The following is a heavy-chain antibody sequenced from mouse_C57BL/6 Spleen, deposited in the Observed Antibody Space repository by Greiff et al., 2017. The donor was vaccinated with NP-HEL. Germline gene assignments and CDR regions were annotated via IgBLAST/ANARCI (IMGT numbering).Heavy chain of an antibody. CDR2: IDPSDSET. Sequence: QVQLQQPGAELVRPGSSVKLSCKASGYTFTSYWMHWVKQRPIQGLEWIGNIDPSDSETHYNQKFKDKATLTVDKSSSTAYMQLSSLTSEDSAVYYCAREEGLRRLMDYWGQGTSVTVSS. D-gene: IGHD2-4*01. V-gene: IGHV1-52*01. CDR1: GYTFTSYW. J-gene: IGHJ4*01. CDR3: AREEGLRRLMDY.